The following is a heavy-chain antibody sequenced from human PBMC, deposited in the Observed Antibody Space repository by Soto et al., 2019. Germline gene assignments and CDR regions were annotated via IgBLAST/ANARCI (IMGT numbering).Heavy chain of an antibody. CDR2: FDPEDGET. Sequence: ASVKVSCKVSGYTLTELSMHWVRQAPGKGLEWMGGFDPEDGETIYAQKFQGRVTMTGDTSTGTAYMELSSLRSDDTAVYYCARGLTTPIAAAGTEDYYGMDVWGQRTTVTVSS. J-gene: IGHJ6*02. D-gene: IGHD6-13*01. CDR3: ARGLTTPIAAAGTEDYYGMDV. CDR1: GYTLTELS. V-gene: IGHV1-24*01.